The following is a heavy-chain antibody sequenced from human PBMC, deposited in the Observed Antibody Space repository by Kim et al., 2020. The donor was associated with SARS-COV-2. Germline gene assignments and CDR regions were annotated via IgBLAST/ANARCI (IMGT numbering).Heavy chain of an antibody. CDR3: ARDPTITAAGTGEYYYYYVMDG. D-gene: IGHD6-13*01. CDR2: INPSGGST. Sequence: ASVKVSCKASGYTFTSYYMHWVRQAPGQGLEWMGIINPSGGSTSYAQKFQGRVTMTRDTSTSTVYMELSSLRSEDTAVYYCARDPTITAAGTGEYYYYYVMDGGGQGTTVTVSS. J-gene: IGHJ6*02. V-gene: IGHV1-46*01. CDR1: GYTFTSYY.